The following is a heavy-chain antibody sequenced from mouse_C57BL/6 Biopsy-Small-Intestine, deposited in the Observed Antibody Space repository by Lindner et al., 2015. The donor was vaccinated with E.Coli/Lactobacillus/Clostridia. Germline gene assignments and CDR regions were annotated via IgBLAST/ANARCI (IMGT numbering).Heavy chain of an antibody. CDR1: GYTFTSYG. CDR2: IYPRSGNT. Sequence: VQLQESGAELARPGASVKLSCKASGYTFTSYGISWVKQRTGQGLEWIGEIYPRSGNTYYNEKFKGKATLTADKSSSTAYMQLSSLTSEDSAVYYCARRWLPYFDYWGQGTTLTVSS. V-gene: IGHV1-81*01. J-gene: IGHJ2*01. D-gene: IGHD2-3*01. CDR3: ARRWLPYFDY.